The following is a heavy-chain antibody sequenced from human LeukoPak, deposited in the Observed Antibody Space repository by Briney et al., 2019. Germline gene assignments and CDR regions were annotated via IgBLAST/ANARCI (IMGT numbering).Heavy chain of an antibody. J-gene: IGHJ3*02. CDR3: AKEGSGSADDALDI. CDR2: IRYDGGNK. Sequence: PGGSLRLSCAASGLTFNNYGMHWVRQAPGKGLEWVAFIRYDGGNKFYADSVKGRFTISRDNSKSTLYLRMNSLRAEDTAVYYCAKEGSGSADDALDIGAQGTMVTVSS. CDR1: GLTFNNYG. V-gene: IGHV3-30*02. D-gene: IGHD3-10*01.